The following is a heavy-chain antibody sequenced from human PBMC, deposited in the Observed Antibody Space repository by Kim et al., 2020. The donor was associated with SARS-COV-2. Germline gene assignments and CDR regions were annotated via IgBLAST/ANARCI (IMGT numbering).Heavy chain of an antibody. Sequence: IYYADSVKGRFTISRDNAKNSLYLQMNSLRAEDTAVYYCARRGTGYSSDYWGQGTLVTVSS. CDR2: I. D-gene: IGHD6-13*01. CDR3: ARRGTGYSSDY. J-gene: IGHJ4*02. V-gene: IGHV3-48*04.